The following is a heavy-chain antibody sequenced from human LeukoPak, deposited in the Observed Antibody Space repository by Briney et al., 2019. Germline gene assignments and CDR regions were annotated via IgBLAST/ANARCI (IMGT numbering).Heavy chain of an antibody. J-gene: IGHJ5*02. V-gene: IGHV3-15*07. CDR2: IRSNSDGGTI. D-gene: IGHD3-22*01. Sequence: GGSLRLSCATSGFTFSNAWMNWVRRAPGKGLEWVGRIRSNSDGGTIDYAAPVKGRFTLSRDDSKTTLYLQMNSLQTEDTAVYYCATGFYDSTWGQGTLVTVSS. CDR1: GFTFSNAW. CDR3: ATGFYDST.